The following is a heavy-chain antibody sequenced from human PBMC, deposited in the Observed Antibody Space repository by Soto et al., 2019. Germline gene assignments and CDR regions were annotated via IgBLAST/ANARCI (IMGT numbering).Heavy chain of an antibody. CDR1: GYTFTGFS. CDR3: ARVEGFSRYFDWSHPGPGDY. Sequence: ASVKVSCKASGYTFTGFSLHWVRQAPGQRLEWMGWINAGSGNTKYSQKFQGRVTITRDRSTNTLFLQMNSLRSEDTAVYYCARVEGFSRYFDWSHPGPGDYWGQGTLVTVSS. V-gene: IGHV1-3*01. CDR2: INAGSGNT. D-gene: IGHD3-9*01. J-gene: IGHJ4*02.